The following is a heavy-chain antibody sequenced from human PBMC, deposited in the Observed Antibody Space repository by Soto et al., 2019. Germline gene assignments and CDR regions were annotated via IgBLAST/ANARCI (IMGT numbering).Heavy chain of an antibody. CDR2: IGRGGSSI. D-gene: IGHD6-19*01. CDR3: VREGGDLRGSGVFDY. V-gene: IGHV3-48*01. Sequence: QLVESGGGLVQPGGSLRLSCAASGFTFSFYTMNWVRQTPGKGLEWLAYIGRGGSSIYYEDSVKGRFTVSRDNANNSLSLRLNSLRREDTAVYYCVREGGDLRGSGVFDYWGQGTLVTVSS. J-gene: IGHJ4*02. CDR1: GFTFSFYT.